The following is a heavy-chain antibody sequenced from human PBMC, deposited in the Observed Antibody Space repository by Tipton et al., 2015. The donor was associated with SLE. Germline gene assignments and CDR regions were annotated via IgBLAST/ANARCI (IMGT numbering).Heavy chain of an antibody. CDR2: LYYSGNT. D-gene: IGHD3-10*01. CDR1: GGSIRSSRHF. CDR3: ARDRRGWYFDL. Sequence: LRLSCTVSGGSIRSSRHFWGWIRQPPGKGLEWIGVLYYSGNTYYNPSLKSPVTISVDTSKNQFSLKLSSVTAADTAVYYCARDRRGWYFDLWGRGTLVTVSS. J-gene: IGHJ2*01. V-gene: IGHV4-39*07.